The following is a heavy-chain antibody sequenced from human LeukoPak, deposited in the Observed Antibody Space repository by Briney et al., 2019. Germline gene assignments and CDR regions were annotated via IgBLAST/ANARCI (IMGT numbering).Heavy chain of an antibody. CDR1: GFTFSGYG. V-gene: IGHV3-30*03. D-gene: IGHD3-22*01. Sequence: GRSLRLSCVASGFTFSGYGMHWVRQAPGEGLEWVAVISDDGSKKYYVDSVKGRFTISRDNSKNTLYLQMNSLRAEDTAVYYCARDSRPRDYDSSGYYYFRYWGQGTLVTVSS. CDR3: ARDSRPRDYDSSGYYYFRY. CDR2: ISDDGSKK. J-gene: IGHJ4*02.